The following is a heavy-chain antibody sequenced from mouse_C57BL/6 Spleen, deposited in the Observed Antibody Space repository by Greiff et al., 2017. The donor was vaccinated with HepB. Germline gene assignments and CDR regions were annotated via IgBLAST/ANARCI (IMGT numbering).Heavy chain of an antibody. J-gene: IGHJ1*03. CDR1: GFTFSSYG. CDR2: ISSGGSYT. Sequence: EVQGVESGGDLVKPGGSLKFSCAASGFTFSSYGMSWVRQTPDTRLEWVATISSGGSYTYYPDSVKRRFTISRDNAKNTLYLQMSSLKSEDTAIYYCARQVLAKGYFDFWGTGTTVTVSS. V-gene: IGHV5-6*01. D-gene: IGHD1-1*01. CDR3: ARQVLAKGYFDF.